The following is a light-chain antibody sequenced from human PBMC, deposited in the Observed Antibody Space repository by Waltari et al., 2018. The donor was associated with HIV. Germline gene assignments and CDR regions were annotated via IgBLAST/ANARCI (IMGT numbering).Light chain of an antibody. V-gene: IGLV2-14*03. CDR2: DVT. CDR1: SSDIGAYNY. CDR3: TSYTSSSTLV. J-gene: IGLJ2*01. Sequence: QSALTQPASVSGSPGQSITISCTGTSSDIGAYNYVSWYQHHPGKAPKLIIYDVTNRPSGVSKRFSVSKSGITAALTISGLQAEDESDYYCTSYTSSSTLVFGGGTKLTVL.